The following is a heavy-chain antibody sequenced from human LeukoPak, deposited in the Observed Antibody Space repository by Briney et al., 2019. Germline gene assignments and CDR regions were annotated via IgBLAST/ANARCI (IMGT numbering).Heavy chain of an antibody. J-gene: IGHJ5*02. CDR3: AREFRKGWDWFDP. V-gene: IGHV4-61*02. D-gene: IGHD1-26*01. Sequence: SQTLSLTCTVSGYSISSGAYYWSWIRQPAGKGLEWIGRISSSGSTNYNPSLKSRVTISADTSKNQFSLKLSSVTAADTAVYYCAREFRKGWDWFDPWGQGTLVTVSS. CDR2: ISSSGST. CDR1: GYSISSGAYY.